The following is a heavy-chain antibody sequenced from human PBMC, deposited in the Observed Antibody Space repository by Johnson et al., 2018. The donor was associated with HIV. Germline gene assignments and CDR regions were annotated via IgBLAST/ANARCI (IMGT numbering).Heavy chain of an antibody. V-gene: IGHV3-30*14. J-gene: IGHJ3*02. D-gene: IGHD5-12*01. CDR3: ARDLGVATAKVNAFDI. CDR1: GFTFSSYA. Sequence: QVQLVESGGGVVQPGRSLRLSCAASGFTFSSYAMHWVRQAPGKGLEWVAVISYDGSNKYYADSVKGRFTISRDNSKNTLYLQMNSLRAEDTAVYYCARDLGVATAKVNAFDIWGQGTMVTVSS. CDR2: ISYDGSNK.